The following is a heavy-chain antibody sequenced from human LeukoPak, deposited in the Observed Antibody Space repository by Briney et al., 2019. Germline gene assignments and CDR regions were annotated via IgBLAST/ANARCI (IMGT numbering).Heavy chain of an antibody. CDR2: INPNSGGT. Sequence: ASVKISCKASGYTFTGYYMHWVRQAPGQGLEWMGRINPNSGGTNYAQKFQGRVTMTRGTSISTAYMELSRLRSDDTAVYYCARVATVTTADYWGQGTLVTVSS. J-gene: IGHJ4*02. CDR1: GYTFTGYY. D-gene: IGHD4-17*01. CDR3: ARVATVTTADY. V-gene: IGHV1-2*06.